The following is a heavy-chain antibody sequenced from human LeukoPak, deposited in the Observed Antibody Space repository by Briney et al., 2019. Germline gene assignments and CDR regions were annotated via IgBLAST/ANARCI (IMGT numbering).Heavy chain of an antibody. CDR1: GGSISSSSYY. CDR2: IYYSGSN. J-gene: IGHJ4*02. Sequence: SGTLSLTCTVSGGSISSSSYYWGWIRQPPGKGLEWNGSIYYSGSNYYNPSLKSRATISVNTSKKQFSQKLSSVTAADTAVYYCARQMGWNTMIFNNWGQGALVTDSS. CDR3: ARQMGWNTMIFNN. D-gene: IGHD3-22*01. V-gene: IGHV4-39*07.